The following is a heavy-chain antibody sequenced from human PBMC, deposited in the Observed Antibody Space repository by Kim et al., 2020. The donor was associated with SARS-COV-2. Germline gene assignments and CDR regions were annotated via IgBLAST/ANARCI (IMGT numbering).Heavy chain of an antibody. V-gene: IGHV1-8*01. J-gene: IGHJ4*02. Sequence: ASVKVSCKASGYTFTSYDINWVRQATGQGLEWMGWMNPNSGNTGYAQKFQGRVTMTRNTSISTAYMELSSLRSEDTAVYYCATLGGGLYDFWSGYPLDYWGQGTLVTVSS. D-gene: IGHD3-3*01. CDR2: MNPNSGNT. CDR1: GYTFTSYD. CDR3: ATLGGGLYDFWSGYPLDY.